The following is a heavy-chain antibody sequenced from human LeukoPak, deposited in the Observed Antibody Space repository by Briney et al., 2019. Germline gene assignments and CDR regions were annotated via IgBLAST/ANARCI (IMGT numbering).Heavy chain of an antibody. J-gene: IGHJ6*03. Sequence: GGSLRLSCEGSGISFRASSVNWVRQAPGKGLEWLAYLANDDTITYYADSVRGLFTVYKDNAKNSVYLKMNSLRADDTALYYCARIKGPTLSTCHMDVWGSGATVTVSS. D-gene: IGHD2/OR15-2a*01. CDR1: GISFRASS. CDR2: LANDDTIT. CDR3: ARIKGPTLSTCHMDV. V-gene: IGHV3-48*04.